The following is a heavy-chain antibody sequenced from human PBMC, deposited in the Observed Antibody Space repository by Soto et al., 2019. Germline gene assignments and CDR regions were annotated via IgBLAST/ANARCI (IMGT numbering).Heavy chain of an antibody. CDR2: IYYSGTT. J-gene: IGHJ4*02. CDR3: ARREIQGPIDY. V-gene: IGHV4-28*01. D-gene: IGHD1-26*01. Sequence: QVQLQESGPGLVKPSDTLSLTCAVSGYSISSSNWWGWFGQPPGKGLEGIVDIYYSGTTPYNPSLKILVTMSVDTSKNQFSLNLTSVTAVDTAVYYCARREIQGPIDYWGQGTLVTVSS. CDR1: GYSISSSNW.